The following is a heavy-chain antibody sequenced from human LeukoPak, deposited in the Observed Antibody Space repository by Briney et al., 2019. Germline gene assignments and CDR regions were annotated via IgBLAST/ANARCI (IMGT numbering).Heavy chain of an antibody. J-gene: IGHJ4*02. Sequence: PSETLSLTCTVSGGSISSSSYYWGWIRQPPGKGLEWIGSIYYSGSTYYNPSLKSRVTISVHTSKNQFSLKLSSVTAADTAVYYCARRYGSSWTTFDYWGQGTLVTVSS. D-gene: IGHD6-13*01. CDR3: ARRYGSSWTTFDY. V-gene: IGHV4-39*01. CDR2: IYYSGST. CDR1: GGSISSSSYY.